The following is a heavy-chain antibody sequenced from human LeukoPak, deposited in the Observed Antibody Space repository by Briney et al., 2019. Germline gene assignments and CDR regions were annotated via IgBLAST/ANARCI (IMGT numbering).Heavy chain of an antibody. CDR2: INWNGGST. D-gene: IGHD2-2*01. J-gene: IGHJ6*02. CDR1: GFTFDDYG. CDR3: AIDHCSSTSCYASLDYYYGMDV. V-gene: IGHV3-20*04. Sequence: GGSLRLSCAASGFTFDDYGMSWVRQAPGKGLEWVSGINWNGGSTGYADSVKGRFTISRDNAKNSLYLQMNSLRAEDTALYYCAIDHCSSTSCYASLDYYYGMDVWGQGTTVTVSS.